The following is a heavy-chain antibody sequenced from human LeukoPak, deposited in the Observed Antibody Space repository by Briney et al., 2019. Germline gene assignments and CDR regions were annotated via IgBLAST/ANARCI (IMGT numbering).Heavy chain of an antibody. CDR2: ISNSGST. D-gene: IGHD1-26*01. Sequence: PSETLSLTCTVSGGSIGGNSYWSWIRQPPGKGPEWIGHISNSGSTYYSPSLSSRVTISLDTSKNQFSLKLRSVTAADTAVYYCARGGASSIPLDYWGRGTLVTVSS. J-gene: IGHJ4*02. CDR1: GGSIGGNSY. V-gene: IGHV4-61*01. CDR3: ARGGASSIPLDY.